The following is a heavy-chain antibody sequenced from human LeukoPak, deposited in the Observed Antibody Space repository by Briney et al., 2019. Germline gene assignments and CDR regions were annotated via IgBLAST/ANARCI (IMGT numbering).Heavy chain of an antibody. CDR1: GFTFSSHA. D-gene: IGHD6-19*01. CDR3: AKDRSSGWHYFDY. CDR2: IGDSGVNT. J-gene: IGHJ4*02. Sequence: GGSLRLSCAASGFTFSSHAMSWVRQAPGKGLDWVSVIGDSGVNTDYADSVKGRFTISRDNSKNTLYLQMNSLRAGDTAVYYCAKDRSSGWHYFDYWGQGTLVTVSS. V-gene: IGHV3-23*01.